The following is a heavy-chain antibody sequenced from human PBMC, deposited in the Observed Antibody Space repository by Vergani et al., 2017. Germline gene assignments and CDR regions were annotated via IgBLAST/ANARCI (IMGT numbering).Heavy chain of an antibody. CDR2: ISGDGGST. CDR1: GFTFDDYA. Sequence: DVQLVESGGGVVQPGGSLRLSCAASGFTFDDYAMHWVRQAPGKGLEWVSLISGDGGSTYYADSVKGRFTISRDNSKNSLYLQMNSLRTEDTALYYCAKDRTPYGSGKRGYFDYWGQGTLVTVSS. V-gene: IGHV3-43*02. J-gene: IGHJ4*02. D-gene: IGHD3-10*01. CDR3: AKDRTPYGSGKRGYFDY.